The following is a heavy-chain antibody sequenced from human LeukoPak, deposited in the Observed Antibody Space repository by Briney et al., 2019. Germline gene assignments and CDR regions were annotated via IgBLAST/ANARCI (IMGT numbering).Heavy chain of an antibody. CDR3: ARAIAVAYYYFYMDV. CDR2: ISSSDNTI. CDR1: GFTFSDYY. V-gene: IGHV3-11*01. D-gene: IGHD6-19*01. J-gene: IGHJ6*03. Sequence: GGSLRLSCAASGFTFSDYYMSWIRQAPGKGLGWVSYISSSDNTIYYADSVKGRFTISRDNAKNSLYLQMNSLRAEDTAVYYCARAIAVAYYYFYMDVWGKGTTVTISS.